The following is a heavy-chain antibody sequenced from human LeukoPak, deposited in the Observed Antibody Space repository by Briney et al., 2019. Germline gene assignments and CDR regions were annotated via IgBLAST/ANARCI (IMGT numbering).Heavy chain of an antibody. CDR1: GYTFTDYY. J-gene: IGHJ4*02. V-gene: IGHV1-2*06. CDR2: INPNSGGT. D-gene: IGHD2-15*01. CDR3: APSFYCGGGTCYSGYYSDY. Sequence: ASVKVSCKASGYTFTDYYIHWVRQAPGQGLEWMGRINPNSGGTNYAQKFQGRVTMTRDTSISTAYMELSRLRSDDTAAYYCAPSFYCGGGTCYSGYYSDYWGQGTLVTVSS.